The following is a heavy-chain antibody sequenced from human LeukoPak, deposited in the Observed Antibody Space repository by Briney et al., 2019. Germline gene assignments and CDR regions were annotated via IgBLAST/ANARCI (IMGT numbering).Heavy chain of an antibody. V-gene: IGHV4-59*08. CDR1: GGSISSYY. CDR2: IYYSGST. Sequence: SETLSLTCTVSGGSISSYYWSWIRQPPGKGLEWIGYIYYSGSTNYNPSLKSRVTISVDTSKNQFSLKLSSVTAADTAVYYCARHLYYYSSDNWFDPWGQGTLVTVSS. J-gene: IGHJ5*02. D-gene: IGHD3-22*01. CDR3: ARHLYYYSSDNWFDP.